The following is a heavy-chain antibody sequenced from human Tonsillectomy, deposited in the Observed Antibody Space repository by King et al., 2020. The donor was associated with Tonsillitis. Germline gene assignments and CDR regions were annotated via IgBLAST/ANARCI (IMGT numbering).Heavy chain of an antibody. CDR2: VSWNSYTI. V-gene: IGHV3-9*01. CDR1: GFTFDDHA. J-gene: IGHJ4*02. CDR3: ARAPYGSGSFLPYFDS. D-gene: IGHD3-10*01. Sequence: VQLVESGGTLVQPGRSLRLSCAVSGFTFDDHAMHWARQAPGKGLEWLSGVSWNSYTIGYADSVKGRFTISRDNAKNSLYLQMNSLRPEDTALYFCARAPYGSGSFLPYFDSWGQGTLVTVSS.